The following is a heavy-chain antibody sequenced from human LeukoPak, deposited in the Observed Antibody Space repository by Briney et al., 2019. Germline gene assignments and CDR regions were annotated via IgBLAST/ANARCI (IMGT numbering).Heavy chain of an antibody. V-gene: IGHV3-66*02. D-gene: IGHD3-9*01. CDR1: GFTVSSNY. CDR2: IYSGGST. Sequence: GGSLRLSCAASGFTVSSNYMSWVRQAPGKGLEWVSVIYSGGSTYYADSVKGRFTISRDNSKNTLYLQMNSLRAEDTAVYYCARDVHNIQDYDIFTAWGQGTLVTVSS. J-gene: IGHJ5*02. CDR3: ARDVHNIQDYDIFTA.